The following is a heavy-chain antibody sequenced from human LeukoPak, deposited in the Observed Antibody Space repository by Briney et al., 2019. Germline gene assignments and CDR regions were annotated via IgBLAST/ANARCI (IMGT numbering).Heavy chain of an antibody. CDR1: GFTFSSYS. CDR3: ARGRYSSSWYWFDP. Sequence: GSLRLSCAASGFTFSSYSMNWVRQAPGKGLEWVGSIYYSGSTYYNPSLKSRVTISVDTSKNQFSLKLSSVTAADTAVYYCARGRYSSSWYWFDPWGQGTLVTVSS. D-gene: IGHD6-13*01. J-gene: IGHJ5*02. CDR2: IYYSGST. V-gene: IGHV4-38-2*01.